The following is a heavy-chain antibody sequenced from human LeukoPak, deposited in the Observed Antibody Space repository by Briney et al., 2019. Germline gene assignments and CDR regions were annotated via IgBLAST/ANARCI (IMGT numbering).Heavy chain of an antibody. D-gene: IGHD2-15*01. CDR1: GFTFSSYG. J-gene: IGHJ3*02. CDR3: AKSGTYCSGGSCYRDDAFDI. V-gene: IGHV3-33*06. CDR2: IWYDGSNK. Sequence: GGSLRLSCAASGFTFSSYGTHWVRQAPGKGLEWVAVIWYDGSNKYYADSVKGRFTISRDNSKNTLYLQMNSLRAEDTAVYYCAKSGTYCSGGSCYRDDAFDIWGQGQWSPSLQ.